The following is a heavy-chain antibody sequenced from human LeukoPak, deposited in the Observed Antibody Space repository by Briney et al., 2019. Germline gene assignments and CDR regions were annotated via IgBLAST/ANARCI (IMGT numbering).Heavy chain of an antibody. CDR3: TRGDSSSKIDY. D-gene: IGHD6-6*01. CDR2: IKEDGSEK. V-gene: IGHV3-7*01. Sequence: GGSLRLSCAASGFIFRGYWMSWVRQAPGKGLEWVANIKEDGSEKYYVDSVKGRFTISRDNAKNSLNLRMDSLRVEDTAVYYCTRGDSSSKIDYWGQGTLVTVSS. CDR1: GFIFRGYW. J-gene: IGHJ4*02.